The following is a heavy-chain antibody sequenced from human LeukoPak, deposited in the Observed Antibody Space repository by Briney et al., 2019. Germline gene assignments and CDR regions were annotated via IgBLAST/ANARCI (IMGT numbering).Heavy chain of an antibody. CDR3: ARDAALLPGKYYYYMDV. V-gene: IGHV3-30-3*01. J-gene: IGHJ6*03. D-gene: IGHD6-25*01. Sequence: GGSLRLSCAASGFTFNRYVLHWVRQAPGKGLEWVALVSYDGSNENYAESVKGRFTISRDDSKNTLYLEMNSLRPEDTAVYYCARDAALLPGKYYYYMDVWGKGTTVIVSS. CDR1: GFTFNRYV. CDR2: VSYDGSNE.